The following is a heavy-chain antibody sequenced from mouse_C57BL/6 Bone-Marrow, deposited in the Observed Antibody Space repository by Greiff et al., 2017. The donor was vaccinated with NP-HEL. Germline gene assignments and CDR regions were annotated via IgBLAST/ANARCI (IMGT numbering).Heavy chain of an antibody. D-gene: IGHD1-1*01. J-gene: IGHJ3*01. CDR2: ISSGGSYT. Sequence: EVHLVESGGDLVKPGGSLKLSCAASGFTFSSYGMSWVRQTPDKRLEWVATISSGGSYTYYPDSVKGRFTISRDNAKNTLYLQMSSLKSEDTAMYYCARGPYYGSSWAWFAYWGQGTLVTVSA. CDR3: ARGPYYGSSWAWFAY. CDR1: GFTFSSYG. V-gene: IGHV5-6*01.